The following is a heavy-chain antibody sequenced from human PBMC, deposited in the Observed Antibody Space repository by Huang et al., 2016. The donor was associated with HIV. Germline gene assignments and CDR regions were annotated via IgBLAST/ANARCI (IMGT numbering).Heavy chain of an antibody. CDR2: INPLHDTT. D-gene: IGHD5-18*01. V-gene: IGHV1-69*13. J-gene: IGHJ4*02. CDR1: GGPVSSFS. CDR3: ARGVGNSNRGFDI. Sequence: QVQLVQSGAEMKKSGSSVKVSCKASGGPVSSFSFTWVRQAPGHGLEWIGGINPLHDTTDLAQKFRVRVTLTADESTNTAFMELSGLTSQDTAVYYCARGVGNSNRGFDIWGQGTLVTVS.